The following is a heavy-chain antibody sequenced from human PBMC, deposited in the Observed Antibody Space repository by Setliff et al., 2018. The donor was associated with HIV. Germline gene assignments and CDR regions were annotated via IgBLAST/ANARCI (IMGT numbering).Heavy chain of an antibody. CDR2: VYWSGTT. D-gene: IGHD1-1*01. V-gene: IGHV4-30-4*01. CDR1: GDSIRGGDFY. J-gene: IGHJ4*02. Sequence: SETLSLTCIVSGDSIRGGDFYWTWIRQSPGKGLEWIGYVYWSGTTHYNPSLKSRVTISQATSKNQFSLELTSVTAADTAVYYCATVDGTRYLDYWGQGKLVTVSS. CDR3: ATVDGTRYLDY.